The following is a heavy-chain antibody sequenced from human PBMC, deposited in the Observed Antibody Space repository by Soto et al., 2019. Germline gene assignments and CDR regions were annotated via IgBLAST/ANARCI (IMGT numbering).Heavy chain of an antibody. CDR1: GYTFTSYG. CDR3: AREGYCSGGICYYYYYYGMDV. J-gene: IGHJ6*02. CDR2: ISAYNGNT. D-gene: IGHD2-15*01. V-gene: IGHV1-18*01. Sequence: QVQLVQSGAEVKKPGASVKVSCKASGYTFTSYGISWVRQAPGQGLEWMGWISAYNGNTNYAQKLQGRVTMTTDTATSTAYMELRSLGSDDTVVYYCAREGYCSGGICYYYYYYGMDVWGQETTVTVSS.